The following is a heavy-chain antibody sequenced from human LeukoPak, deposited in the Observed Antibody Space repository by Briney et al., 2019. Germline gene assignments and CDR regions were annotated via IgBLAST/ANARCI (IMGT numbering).Heavy chain of an antibody. Sequence: GSSVKVSCKASGGTFSSYAISWVRQAPGQGLEWMGGIIPIFGTANYAQKFQGRVTITADESTSTAYMELSSLRSEDTAVYYCARDRESSGWLGYYYYGMDVWGQGTTVTVSS. CDR3: ARDRESSGWLGYYYYGMDV. J-gene: IGHJ6*02. CDR2: IIPIFGTA. CDR1: GGTFSSYA. D-gene: IGHD6-19*01. V-gene: IGHV1-69*01.